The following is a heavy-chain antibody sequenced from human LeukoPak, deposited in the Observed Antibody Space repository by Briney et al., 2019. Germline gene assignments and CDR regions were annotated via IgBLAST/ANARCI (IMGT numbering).Heavy chain of an antibody. CDR3: ATELRSGYFDY. CDR2: FDPEDDER. D-gene: IGHD3-22*01. CDR1: VYILSELS. V-gene: IGHV1-24*01. J-gene: IGHJ4*02. Sequence: GPSVKVSCKVSVYILSELSMHWVRQAPGKGLEGMGGFDPEDDERIYAQKFQGRVTMTEYTSTDTAYMELSSLRSEDTAVYYCATELRSGYFDYWGQGTLVTVSS.